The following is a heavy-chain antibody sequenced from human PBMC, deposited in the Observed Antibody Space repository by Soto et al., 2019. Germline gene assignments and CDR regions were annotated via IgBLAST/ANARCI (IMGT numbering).Heavy chain of an antibody. CDR1: GYTLTDYF. J-gene: IGHJ4*02. Sequence: ASVKVSCKTSGYTLTDYFIHWVRQAPGQGLEWMGIISLYHHSTSYAQKFQGRLTVTNDTSTTTVYMELSSLTSEDTAVYWCARELYSCGGDCPYYMDYWGQGTLVTVSS. CDR3: ARELYSCGGDCPYYMDY. D-gene: IGHD2-21*02. V-gene: IGHV1-46*01. CDR2: ISLYHHST.